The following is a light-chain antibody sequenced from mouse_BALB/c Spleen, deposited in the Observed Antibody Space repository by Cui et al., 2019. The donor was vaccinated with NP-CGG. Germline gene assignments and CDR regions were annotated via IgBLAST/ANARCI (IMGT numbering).Light chain of an antibody. V-gene: IGLV1*01. CDR2: GTN. CDR1: TGAVTTSNY. CDR3: ALWYSNHWV. Sequence: QAVLTQEFALTTSPGETVTLTCRSSTGAVTTSNYANWVQEKPDHLFTGLIGGTNNRAPGLPARFSGSLIGDKAALTITGAQTEDEAIYFCALWYSNHWVFGGGTKLTVL. J-gene: IGLJ1*01.